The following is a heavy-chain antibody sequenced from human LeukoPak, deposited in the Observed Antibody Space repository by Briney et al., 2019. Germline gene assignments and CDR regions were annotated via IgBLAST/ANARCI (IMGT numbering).Heavy chain of an antibody. CDR2: IKQEGSEK. V-gene: IGHV3-7*01. CDR3: ARDLGGTNYYYYYMDV. Sequence: GGSLRLSCAASGFTFSSYWMSWVRQAPGKGLEWVANIKQEGSEKYYVDSVKGRFTISRDNAKNSLYLQMNSLRAEDTAVYYCARDLGGTNYYYYYMDVWGKGTTVTVSS. CDR1: GFTFSSYW. J-gene: IGHJ6*03. D-gene: IGHD1-1*01.